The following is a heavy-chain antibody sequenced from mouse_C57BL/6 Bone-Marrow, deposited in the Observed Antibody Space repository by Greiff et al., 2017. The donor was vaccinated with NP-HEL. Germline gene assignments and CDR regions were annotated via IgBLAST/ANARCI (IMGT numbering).Heavy chain of an antibody. CDR2: IRSKSNNYAT. J-gene: IGHJ4*01. CDR3: VRYTHGGDY. CDR1: GFSFNTYA. D-gene: IGHD1-1*01. Sequence: EVMLVESGGGLVQPKGSLKLSCAASGFSFNTYAMNWVRQAPGKGLEWVARIRSKSNNYATYYADSVKDRFTISRDDSESMLYLQMNNLKTEDTAMYYCVRYTHGGDYWGQGTSVTVSS. V-gene: IGHV10-1*01.